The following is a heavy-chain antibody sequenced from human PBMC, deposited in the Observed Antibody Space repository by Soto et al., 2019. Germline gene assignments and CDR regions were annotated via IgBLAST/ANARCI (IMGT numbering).Heavy chain of an antibody. CDR2: IYYSGST. D-gene: IGHD2-15*01. CDR1: GGSISSYY. J-gene: IGHJ3*02. V-gene: IGHV4-59*01. Sequence: SETLSLTCTVSGGSISSYYWSWIRQPPGKGLEWIGYIYYSGSTNYNPSLKSRVTISVDTSKNQFSLKLSSVTAADTAVYYCARVHECYGGSCYHDAFDIWGQGTMVTVSS. CDR3: ARVHECYGGSCYHDAFDI.